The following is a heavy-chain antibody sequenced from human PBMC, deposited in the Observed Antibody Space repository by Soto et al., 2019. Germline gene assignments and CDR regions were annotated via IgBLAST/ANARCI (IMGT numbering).Heavy chain of an antibody. Sequence: PSETLSLTCTVSGGSISSYYWSWIRQPPGKGLEWIGYIYYSGSTYYNPSLKSRVTISVDTSKNQFSLKLSSVTAADTAVYYCARVRVLRFLEWLPGNYYGMDVWGQGTTVTVSS. CDR2: IYYSGST. D-gene: IGHD3-3*01. CDR3: ARVRVLRFLEWLPGNYYGMDV. J-gene: IGHJ6*02. CDR1: GGSISSYY. V-gene: IGHV4-59*08.